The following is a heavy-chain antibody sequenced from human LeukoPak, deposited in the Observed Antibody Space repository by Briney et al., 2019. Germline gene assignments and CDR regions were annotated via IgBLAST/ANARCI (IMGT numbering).Heavy chain of an antibody. CDR2: LHPDGSER. CDR3: ARGGYSFDY. V-gene: IGHV3-7*01. J-gene: IGHJ4*02. Sequence: WVRQLPGKGLEWVARLHPDGSERNYVGSVEGRFTVFGDNAKSSLFLQMHSLRVEDTAVYYCARGGYSFDYLGQGTLVTVSS. D-gene: IGHD5-12*01.